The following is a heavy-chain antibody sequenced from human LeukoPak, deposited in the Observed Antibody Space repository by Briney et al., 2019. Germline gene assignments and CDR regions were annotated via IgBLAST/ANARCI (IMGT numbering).Heavy chain of an antibody. J-gene: IGHJ6*02. Sequence: GGSLRLSCAASGFTFSSYAMSWVRQAPGKGLEWVSAIGTAGDTYYPGSVKGRFTISRENAKNSLYLQMNSLRAEDTAVYYCARDKEGSGMDVWGQGTTVTVSS. V-gene: IGHV3-13*01. CDR1: GFTFSSYA. CDR3: ARDKEGSGMDV. CDR2: IGTAGDT.